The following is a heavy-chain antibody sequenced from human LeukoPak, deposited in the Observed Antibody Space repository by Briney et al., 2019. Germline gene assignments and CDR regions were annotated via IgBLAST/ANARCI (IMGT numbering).Heavy chain of an antibody. CDR2: ISYDGSNK. J-gene: IGHJ4*02. V-gene: IGHV3-30*04. CDR3: ASGYSSGCDY. CDR1: GFTFSSYA. D-gene: IGHD6-19*01. Sequence: PGGSLRLSCAASGFTFSSYAMHWVRQAPGRGLEWVAVISYDGSNKYYADSVKGRFTISRDNSKNTLYLQMNGLRAEDTAVYYCASGYSSGCDYWGQGTLVTVSS.